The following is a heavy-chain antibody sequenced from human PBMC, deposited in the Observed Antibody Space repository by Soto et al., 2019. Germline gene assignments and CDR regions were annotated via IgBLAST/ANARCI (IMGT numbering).Heavy chain of an antibody. J-gene: IGHJ4*02. D-gene: IGHD3-22*01. V-gene: IGHV4-38-2*02. CDR1: GYSISSGYY. CDR2: TYHRGTS. Sequence: SETLSLTCSVSGYSISSGYYWGWIRQPPGKGLEWIGSTYHRGTSYYNPSLRSRVIISVDTSKNQFSLRLNSVTAADTAVYYCARGNGYHDSTADFNSWGQGALVTVSS. CDR3: ARGNGYHDSTADFNS.